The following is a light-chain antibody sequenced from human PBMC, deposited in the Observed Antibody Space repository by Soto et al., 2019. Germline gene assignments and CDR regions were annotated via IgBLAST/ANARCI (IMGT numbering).Light chain of an antibody. CDR1: QTVTNT. CDR3: QQYNQWTLT. Sequence: EIVMTQSPATLSVSPGEKATLSCRASQTVTNTLAWYQQKPGQAPRLLIYFASTRATGIPARFSGSGSVTEFTLTISSLQSEDFAVYYCQQYNQWTLTFGGGTKAETK. V-gene: IGKV3-15*01. CDR2: FAS. J-gene: IGKJ4*01.